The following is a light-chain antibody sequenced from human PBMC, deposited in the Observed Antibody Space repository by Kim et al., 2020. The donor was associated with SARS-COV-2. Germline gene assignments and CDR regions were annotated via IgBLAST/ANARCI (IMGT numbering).Light chain of an antibody. CDR2: LNSDGSH. Sequence: ASVKLACTLSSGHSSYAIAWHQQQPEQGPRYLMKLNSDGSHSKGDGIPDRFSGSSSGAERYLTISSLQSEDEADYYCQTWGTGIGVFGGGTQLTVL. V-gene: IGLV4-69*01. J-gene: IGLJ3*02. CDR1: SGHSSYA. CDR3: QTWGTGIGV.